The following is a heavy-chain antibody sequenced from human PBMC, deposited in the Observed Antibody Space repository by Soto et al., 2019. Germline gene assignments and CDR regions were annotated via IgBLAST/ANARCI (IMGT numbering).Heavy chain of an antibody. V-gene: IGHV3-21*06. CDR1: GFSFSTYS. CDR3: ANYYHGDSYYYGLDV. J-gene: IGHJ6*02. D-gene: IGHD2-21*01. CDR2: ISSSSAYA. Sequence: PGGSLRLSCAASGFSFSTYSMNWVRQAPGKGLEWVSLISSSSAYAYYADSVQGRFTVSRDNARSSVYLQMNSLTADDTAVYYCANYYHGDSYYYGLDVWGQGTSVTVSS.